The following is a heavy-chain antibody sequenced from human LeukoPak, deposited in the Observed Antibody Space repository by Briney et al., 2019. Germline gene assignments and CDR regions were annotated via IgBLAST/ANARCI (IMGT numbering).Heavy chain of an antibody. CDR3: AGDFDY. V-gene: IGHV3-30*02. Sequence: PGGSLRLSCAVSGLTFSNYGMHWVRQAPGKGLEWVAFIRYDASTKYYADSVKGRFTISRDNSENTLYLQMNRLGVEDTAIYYCAGDFDYWGQGTLVTVSS. J-gene: IGHJ4*02. CDR2: IRYDASTK. CDR1: GLTFSNYG.